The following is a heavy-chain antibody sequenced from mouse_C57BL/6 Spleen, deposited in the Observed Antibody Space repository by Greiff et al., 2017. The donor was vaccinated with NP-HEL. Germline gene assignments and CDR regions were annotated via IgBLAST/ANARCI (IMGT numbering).Heavy chain of an antibody. J-gene: IGHJ4*01. Sequence: EVQLQQSGPVLVKPGASVKMSCKASGYTFTDYYMNWVKQSHGKSLEWIGVINPYNGGTSYNQKFKGKATLTVDKSSSTAYMELNSLTSDDSAVYYCAREGSKGVYAMDYWGQGTSVTVSS. D-gene: IGHD1-3*01. CDR1: GYTFTDYY. CDR3: AREGSKGVYAMDY. V-gene: IGHV1-19*01. CDR2: INPYNGGT.